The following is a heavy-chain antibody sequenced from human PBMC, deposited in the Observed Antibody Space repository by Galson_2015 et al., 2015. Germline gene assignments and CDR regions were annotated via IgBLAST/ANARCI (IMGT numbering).Heavy chain of an antibody. V-gene: IGHV3-73*01. CDR2: IRSKANSYAT. J-gene: IGHJ4*02. Sequence: SLRLSCAASGFTFSGSAMHWVRQASGKGLERVGRIRSKANSYATAYAASVKGRFTISRDDSKNTAYLQMNSLKTEDTAVYYCTSRGGGSYQQLDYWGQGTLVTVSS. CDR3: TSRGGGSYQQLDY. D-gene: IGHD1-26*01. CDR1: GFTFSGSA.